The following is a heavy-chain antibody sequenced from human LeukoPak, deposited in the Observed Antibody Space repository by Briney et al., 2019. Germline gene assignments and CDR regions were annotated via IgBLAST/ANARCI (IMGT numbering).Heavy chain of an antibody. V-gene: IGHV4-38-2*02. CDR2: IYHSGSA. J-gene: IGHJ4*02. CDR3: VRYCSSTTCYTRAVDY. D-gene: IGHD2-2*02. Sequence: PSETLSLTCTVSGYSITSGYNWAWIRQPPGKVLEWIGSIYHSGSAYYNPSLESRVTISVDTSKNQFSLKLSSVTAADTAVYYCVRYCSSTTCYTRAVDYWGQGTLVTVSS. CDR1: GYSITSGYN.